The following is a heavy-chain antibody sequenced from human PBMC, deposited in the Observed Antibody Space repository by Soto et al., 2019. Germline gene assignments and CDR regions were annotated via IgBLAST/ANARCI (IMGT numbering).Heavy chain of an antibody. CDR2: IVVGSGNT. CDR1: GYTFTSSA. J-gene: IGHJ6*02. Sequence: SVKVSCKASGYTFTSSAVQWVRQARGQRLEWIGWIVVGSGNTNYAQKFQERVTITRDMSTSTAYMELSSLRSEDTAVYYCAADRTRGRYSYGPTAYYYYYGMDVWGQGTTVTVSS. CDR3: AADRTRGRYSYGPTAYYYYYGMDV. V-gene: IGHV1-58*01. D-gene: IGHD5-18*01.